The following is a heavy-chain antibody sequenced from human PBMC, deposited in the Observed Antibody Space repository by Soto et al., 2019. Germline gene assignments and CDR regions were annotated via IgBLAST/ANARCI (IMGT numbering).Heavy chain of an antibody. CDR1: GFSFSRFG. V-gene: IGHV3-30*18. CDR3: AKEIAVAGDLDY. J-gene: IGHJ4*01. D-gene: IGHD6-19*01. Sequence: GGSLRLSCVASGFSFSRFGIHWVRQAPGKGLEWVAVVSSDGNTQYYADSVKGRFTISRDNSKNTLYLQMHSLRPADTAVYYCAKEIAVAGDLDYWGHGTLVTVSS. CDR2: VSSDGNTQ.